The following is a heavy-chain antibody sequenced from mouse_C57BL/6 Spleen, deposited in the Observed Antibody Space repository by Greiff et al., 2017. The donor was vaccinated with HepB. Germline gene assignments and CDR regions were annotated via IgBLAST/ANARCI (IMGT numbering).Heavy chain of an antibody. CDR3: ARSGVYYYGSRGDYYAMDY. CDR1: GYTFTDYN. J-gene: IGHJ4*01. CDR2: INPNNGGT. D-gene: IGHD1-1*01. Sequence: EVQLQQSGPELVKPGASVKIPCKASGYTFTDYNMDWVKQSHGKSLEWIGDINPNNGGTIYNQKFKGKATLTVDKSSSTAYMELRSLTSEDTAVYDCARSGVYYYGSRGDYYAMDYWGQGTSVTVSS. V-gene: IGHV1-18*01.